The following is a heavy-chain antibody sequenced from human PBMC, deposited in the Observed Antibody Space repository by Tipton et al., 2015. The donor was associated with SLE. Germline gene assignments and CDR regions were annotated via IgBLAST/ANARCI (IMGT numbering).Heavy chain of an antibody. Sequence: TLSLTCTVSGYSVSFGFYWGWARQPPGKGQEGIANIYHTGTTDSHPSLKSRLTISVDTSKRNEFSLRLKSVTAADTAVYFCARVGLLRPDAFDVWGQGTLVTVSS. J-gene: IGHJ3*01. V-gene: IGHV4-38-2*02. CDR1: GYSVSFGFY. D-gene: IGHD2/OR15-2a*01. CDR3: ARVGLLRPDAFDV. CDR2: IYHTGTT.